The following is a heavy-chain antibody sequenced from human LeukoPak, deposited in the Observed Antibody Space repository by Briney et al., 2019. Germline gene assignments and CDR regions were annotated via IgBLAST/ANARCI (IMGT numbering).Heavy chain of an antibody. Sequence: GASVKVSCKVSGYTFSDLSMHWVRQAPGQGLEWVGGFNPEVDETIYAQTFQGRVTVTKDTSPDTTYMELSSLRSEDTAVYYCASLSYGGGGAFDYWGQGTLVTVSS. V-gene: IGHV1-24*01. D-gene: IGHD3-16*01. J-gene: IGHJ4*02. CDR1: GYTFSDLS. CDR2: FNPEVDET. CDR3: ASLSYGGGGAFDY.